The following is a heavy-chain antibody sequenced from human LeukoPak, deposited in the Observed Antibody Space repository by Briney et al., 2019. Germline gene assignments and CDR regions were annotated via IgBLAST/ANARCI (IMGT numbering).Heavy chain of an antibody. V-gene: IGHV4-59*01. CDR3: AREWNYGMDV. J-gene: IGHJ6*04. CDR1: GGSISSYY. CDR2: IYSSGSS. Sequence: SETLSLTCTVSGGSISSYYWNWIRQPPGQGLEWIGYIYSSGSSRYNPSLKSRVTISVDTSKNQFSLKLSSVTAADTAVYYCAREWNYGMDVWGKGTTVTVSS.